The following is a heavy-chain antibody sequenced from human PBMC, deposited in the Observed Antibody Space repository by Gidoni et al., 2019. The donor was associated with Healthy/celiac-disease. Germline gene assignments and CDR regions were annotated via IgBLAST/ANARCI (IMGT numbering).Heavy chain of an antibody. V-gene: IGHV1-3*01. Sequence: QVQLVQSGAEVKKPGASVKVSGKASGYTFTSYAMHWVRQAPGQRLEWMGWINAGNGNTKYSQKFQGRVTITRDTSASTAYMELSSLRSEDTAVYYCARGRDYGDYVRHFDYWGQGTLVTVSS. CDR1: GYTFTSYA. CDR2: INAGNGNT. CDR3: ARGRDYGDYVRHFDY. J-gene: IGHJ4*02. D-gene: IGHD4-17*01.